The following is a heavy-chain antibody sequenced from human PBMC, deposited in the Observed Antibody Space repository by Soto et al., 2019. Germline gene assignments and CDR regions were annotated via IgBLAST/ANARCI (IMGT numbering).Heavy chain of an antibody. V-gene: IGHV3-23*01. CDR1: GFSFSSYA. Sequence: PGGSLRLSCAASGFSFSSYAMSWVRQAPGEGLEWVSLISASGGSTYYGDSVKGRFTISRDNSKNTLYLQMNSLRAEDTAVYYCTRRGTAMVTSAREFDYWGQGTLVTGSS. J-gene: IGHJ4*02. D-gene: IGHD5-18*01. CDR3: TRRGTAMVTSAREFDY. CDR2: ISASGGST.